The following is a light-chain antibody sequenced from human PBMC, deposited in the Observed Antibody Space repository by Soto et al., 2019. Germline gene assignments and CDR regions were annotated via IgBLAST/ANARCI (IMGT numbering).Light chain of an antibody. CDR2: DAS. CDR3: QQYEGNPT. V-gene: IGKV1-5*01. J-gene: IGKJ1*01. CDR1: QTIDRW. Sequence: DIQLTQSPSTLSASIGDRVVITCRASQTIDRWLAWYQQRPGLAPRLLIYDASTLESGVPSRFSGSGSEIEFTLTISSLKPDDFATYHCQQYEGNPTFGQGTTVEVK.